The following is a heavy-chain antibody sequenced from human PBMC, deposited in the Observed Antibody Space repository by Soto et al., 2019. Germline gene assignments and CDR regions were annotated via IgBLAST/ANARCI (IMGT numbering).Heavy chain of an antibody. V-gene: IGHV1-18*01. Sequence: QVQLVQSGAEVKKPGASVKVSCKASGYTFTSYGISWVRQAPGQGREWMGWISAYNGNTNYAQKLQGRVTMTTDTSTSTAYMELRSLRSDDTAVYYCARDFGSSGYRPGDDAFDIWGQGTMVTVSS. CDR2: ISAYNGNT. CDR1: GYTFTSYG. D-gene: IGHD3-22*01. CDR3: ARDFGSSGYRPGDDAFDI. J-gene: IGHJ3*02.